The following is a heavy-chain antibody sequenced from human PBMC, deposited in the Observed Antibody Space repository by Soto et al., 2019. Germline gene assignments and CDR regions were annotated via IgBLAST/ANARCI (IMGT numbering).Heavy chain of an antibody. CDR3: AETRGFDY. V-gene: IGHV4-39*01. CDR2: IYYSGST. CDR1: GGSITSSSSY. Sequence: PSETLSLTCTVSGGSITSSSSYWGWIRQPPGKGLEWIGSIYYSGSTYYNPSLKSRVTISVDTSKNHFSLKLSSVTAADTAVYYCAETRGFDYWGQGTVVTVSS. J-gene: IGHJ4*02.